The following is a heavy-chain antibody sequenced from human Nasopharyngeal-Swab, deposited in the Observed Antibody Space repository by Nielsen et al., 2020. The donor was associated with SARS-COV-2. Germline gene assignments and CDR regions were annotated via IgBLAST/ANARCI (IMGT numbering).Heavy chain of an antibody. Sequence: SETLSLTCTVSGAFISGHHWNWIRQPPGKGLEWIGYVSYSGITNYNPSLNSRVTISADSSKNQFSLELGSVTAADTAVYYCAREEYYYDSSGNYYRAFDNWGQGTLVSVSS. J-gene: IGHJ4*02. CDR3: AREEYYYDSSGNYYRAFDN. CDR1: GAFISGHH. V-gene: IGHV4-59*11. D-gene: IGHD3-22*01. CDR2: VSYSGIT.